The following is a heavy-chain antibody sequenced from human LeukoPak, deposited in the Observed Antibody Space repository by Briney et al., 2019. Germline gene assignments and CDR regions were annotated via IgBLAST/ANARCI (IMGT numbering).Heavy chain of an antibody. V-gene: IGHV3-33*06. CDR1: GFTFSSYG. CDR2: IWYDGSNK. CDR3: AKRNYRYMDV. Sequence: PGGSLRLSRAASGFTFSSYGMHWVRQAPGKGLEWVAVIWYDGSNKYYADSVKGRFTISRDNSKNTLYLQMNSLRAEDTAVYYCAKRNYRYMDVWGERTTVTVSS. J-gene: IGHJ6*03.